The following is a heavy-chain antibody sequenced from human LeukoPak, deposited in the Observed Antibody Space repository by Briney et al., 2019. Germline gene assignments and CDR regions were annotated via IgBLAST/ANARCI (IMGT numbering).Heavy chain of an antibody. Sequence: ASVKVSCKASGYSFTRYDINWVRQATGQGLEWMGWMNPNSGNTGYAQKFQGRVTMTRDTSISTAYMELSRLRSDDTAVYYCARSSGRYCSSTSCARTFDYWGQGTLVTVSS. D-gene: IGHD2-2*01. CDR2: MNPNSGNT. CDR3: ARSSGRYCSSTSCARTFDY. J-gene: IGHJ4*02. CDR1: GYSFTRYD. V-gene: IGHV1-8*01.